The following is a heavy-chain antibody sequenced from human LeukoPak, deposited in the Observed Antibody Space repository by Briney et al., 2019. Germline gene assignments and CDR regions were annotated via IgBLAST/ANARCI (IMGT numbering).Heavy chain of an antibody. CDR1: GFSITTGYY. J-gene: IGHJ3*02. D-gene: IGHD3-22*01. V-gene: IGHV4-38-2*02. Sequence: PSETLSLTCTVSGFSITTGYYWAWIRQPPGKGLEWIGTIFRIGSTYYNPSLKSRVTISVDTSKNQFSLKLSSVTAADTAVYYCARDPSYYYDSSGPGGAFDIWGQGTMVTVSS. CDR3: ARDPSYYYDSSGPGGAFDI. CDR2: IFRIGST.